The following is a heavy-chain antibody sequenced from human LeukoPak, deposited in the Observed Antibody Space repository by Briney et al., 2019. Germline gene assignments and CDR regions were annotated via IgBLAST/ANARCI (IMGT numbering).Heavy chain of an antibody. Sequence: GGSLRLSCAASGFTFSDYYMSWIRQAPGKGLEWVSYISSSGSTIYYADSVKGRFTISRDNAKNSLYLQMNSLRAEDTAVYYCARDSGWEPTGETAFDIWGQGTMVTVSS. V-gene: IGHV3-11*01. J-gene: IGHJ3*02. D-gene: IGHD1-26*01. CDR2: ISSSGSTI. CDR3: ARDSGWEPTGETAFDI. CDR1: GFTFSDYY.